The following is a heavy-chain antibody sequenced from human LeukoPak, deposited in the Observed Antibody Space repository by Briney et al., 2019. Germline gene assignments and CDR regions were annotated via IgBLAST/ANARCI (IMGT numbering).Heavy chain of an antibody. V-gene: IGHV4-59*04. D-gene: IGHD2-15*01. Sequence: PSETLSLTCTVSGGSISSYYWSWVRQPPGKGLEWIGNIYHSGSTYYNASLKRRVTISVDTSKNQFSLKLSSVTAADTAVYYCARLDGSGLVDYWGQGTLVTVSS. CDR2: IYHSGST. J-gene: IGHJ4*02. CDR3: ARLDGSGLVDY. CDR1: GGSISSYY.